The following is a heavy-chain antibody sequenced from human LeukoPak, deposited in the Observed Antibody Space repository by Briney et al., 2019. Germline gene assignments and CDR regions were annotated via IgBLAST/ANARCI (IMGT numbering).Heavy chain of an antibody. CDR3: ARDRGWRTSGYYLYHFDY. D-gene: IGHD3-22*01. V-gene: IGHV3-7*01. Sequence: GGSLRLSCVGSGYIFSSYWMSWVRQAPGKGLEWVASIKHNGGEKYYVDSVKGRFTISRDNAKNSLYLEMSSLRVEDTAVYYCARDRGWRTSGYYLYHFDYWGQGTLVTFAS. CDR1: GYIFSSYW. J-gene: IGHJ4*02. CDR2: IKHNGGEK.